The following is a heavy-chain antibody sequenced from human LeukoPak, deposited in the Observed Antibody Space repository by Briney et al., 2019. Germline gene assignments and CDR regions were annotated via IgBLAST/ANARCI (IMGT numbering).Heavy chain of an antibody. J-gene: IGHJ4*02. CDR3: ARVPRRNSSSYYFDY. D-gene: IGHD6-6*01. V-gene: IGHV1-69*13. CDR1: GGTFSSYA. Sequence: SVKVSCKASGGTFSSYAISRVQQAPGQGLEWMGGIIPIFGTANYAQKFQGRVTITADESTSTAYMELSSLRSEDTAVYYCARVPRRNSSSYYFDYWGQGTLVTVSS. CDR2: IIPIFGTA.